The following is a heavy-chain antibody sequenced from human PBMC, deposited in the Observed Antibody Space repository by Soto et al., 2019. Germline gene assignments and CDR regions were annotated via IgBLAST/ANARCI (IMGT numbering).Heavy chain of an antibody. V-gene: IGHV3-9*01. J-gene: IGHJ5*02. CDR1: GFTFEDHA. D-gene: IGHD3-22*01. Sequence: EVQLVESGGGLVQPGKSLKLSCVAIGFTFEDHAMHWIRQVPGKGLEWVAGINWNSGITGYADSVKGRFTISRDNANNSLHLEMNSLKSEDTALYYCTKGRGALTVVSNWFDPWGHGTPVTVSS. CDR3: TKGRGALTVVSNWFDP. CDR2: INWNSGIT.